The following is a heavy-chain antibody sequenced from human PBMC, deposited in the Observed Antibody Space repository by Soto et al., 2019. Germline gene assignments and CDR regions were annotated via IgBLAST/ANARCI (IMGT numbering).Heavy chain of an antibody. CDR1: GGSINTFY. J-gene: IGHJ4*02. CDR2: IFSSGST. V-gene: IGHV4-4*07. Sequence: SETLSLTCPVSGGSINTFYWSWVRQPAGKGLEWIGRIFSSGSTSFNPSLESRVAMSVDTSKNHFSLNLSSVTAADMAVYYCAREGSYSAYNFAHGIQLWSFDFWGQGALVTVSS. CDR3: AREGSYSAYNFAHGIQLWSFDF. D-gene: IGHD5-12*01.